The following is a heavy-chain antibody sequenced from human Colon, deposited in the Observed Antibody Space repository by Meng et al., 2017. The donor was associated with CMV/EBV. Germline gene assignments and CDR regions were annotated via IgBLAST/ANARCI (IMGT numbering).Heavy chain of an antibody. V-gene: IGHV3-74*01. D-gene: IGHD2-2*01. Sequence: GGSLRLSCEASGFTFSSYWMYWVRQVPGKGLVWVSCINTEGDFARYADSVKGRFAISRDNAKNTLYLQMNNLRAEDSALYYCARGDGGYQLPWGYWGQGALVTVSS. CDR1: GFTFSSYW. CDR3: ARGDGGYQLPWGY. CDR2: INTEGDFA. J-gene: IGHJ4*02.